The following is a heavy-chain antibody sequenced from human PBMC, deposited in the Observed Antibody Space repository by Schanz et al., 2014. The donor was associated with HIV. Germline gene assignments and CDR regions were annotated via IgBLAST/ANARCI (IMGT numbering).Heavy chain of an antibody. Sequence: QVLLVQSGPEVKKPGSSVKVSCEASGYTFSAYDINWVRQAPGQGLEWMGWINPNSGGTNSAQKFQGRVTMSMDTSISTAYMEVRSLRSDDTALYFCARDLVDSSTWYDAFDIWGQGTKVTVSS. J-gene: IGHJ3*02. CDR3: ARDLVDSSTWYDAFDI. D-gene: IGHD6-13*01. V-gene: IGHV1-2*02. CDR2: INPNSGGT. CDR1: GYTFSAYD.